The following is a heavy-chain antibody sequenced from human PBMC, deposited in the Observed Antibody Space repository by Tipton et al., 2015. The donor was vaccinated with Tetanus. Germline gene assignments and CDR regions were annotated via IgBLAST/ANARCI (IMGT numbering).Heavy chain of an antibody. CDR2: IYYSGSI. CDR1: GGSITSSY. CDR3: ARNGSVTPRTLYYRYNGMDV. J-gene: IGHJ6*02. Sequence: TLSLTCTVSGGSITSSYWSWIRQPPGKRLEWIGYIYYSGSINYNPSLKSRVTIAVDTSKNQLSLTLTSVTAAGTAVYYCARNGSVTPRTLYYRYNGMDVWGQGTTVTVSS. V-gene: IGHV4-59*01. D-gene: IGHD2-21*02.